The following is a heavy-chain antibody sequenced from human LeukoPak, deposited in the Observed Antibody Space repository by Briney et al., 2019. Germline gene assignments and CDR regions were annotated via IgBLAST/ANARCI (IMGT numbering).Heavy chain of an antibody. CDR3: ARRNLFDY. D-gene: IGHD2/OR15-2a*01. CDR1: GLSFTSYW. Sequence: GSLRLSCAASGLSFTSYWMNWVRQAPGKGLEWVANIKYDGSEKNYVGSVKGRFTISRDNAKKSLYLQMDSLRAEDTAVYYCARRNLFDYWGQGALVIVSS. CDR2: IKYDGSEK. V-gene: IGHV3-7*01. J-gene: IGHJ4*02.